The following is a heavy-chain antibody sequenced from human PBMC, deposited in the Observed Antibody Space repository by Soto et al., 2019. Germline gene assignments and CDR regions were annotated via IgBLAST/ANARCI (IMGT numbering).Heavy chain of an antibody. D-gene: IGHD2-2*01. CDR1: AYSFTTYH. Sequence: ASVKVSCKASAYSFTTYHIHWVRQAPGQGLGWMGLINPDAGVTNYAQRFQGRLRLTRDTSTSTVYMELRSLRFDDTAVYYCARGDIVLVPASEGNWFDPWGQGTLVTVSS. J-gene: IGHJ5*02. CDR3: ARGDIVLVPASEGNWFDP. V-gene: IGHV1-46*01. CDR2: INPDAGVT.